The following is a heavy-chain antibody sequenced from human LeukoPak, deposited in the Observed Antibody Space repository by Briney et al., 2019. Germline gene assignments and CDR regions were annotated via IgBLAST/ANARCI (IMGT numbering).Heavy chain of an antibody. Sequence: GGSLRLSCAASGFTFSSYSMNWVRQAPGRGLEWVSSISSSSSYIYYADSVKGRSTISRDNAKNSLYLQMNSLRAEDTAVYYCARDLPYSSGWPYYYYYMDVWGKGTTVTVSS. CDR1: GFTFSSYS. D-gene: IGHD6-19*01. CDR2: ISSSSSYI. J-gene: IGHJ6*03. V-gene: IGHV3-21*01. CDR3: ARDLPYSSGWPYYYYYMDV.